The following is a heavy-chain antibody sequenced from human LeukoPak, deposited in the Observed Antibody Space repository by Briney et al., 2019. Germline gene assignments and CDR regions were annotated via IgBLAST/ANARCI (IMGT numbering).Heavy chain of an antibody. J-gene: IGHJ6*03. CDR3: ARADGYNRFYYYYMDV. V-gene: IGHV1-69*13. CDR1: GGTFSSYT. CDR2: IIPIFGTA. Sequence: ASVKVSCKASGGTFSSYTISWVRQAPGQGLEWMGRIIPIFGTANYAQKFQGRVTITADESTSTAYMELSSLRSEDTAVYYCARADGYNRFYYYYMDVWGKGTTVTVSS. D-gene: IGHD5-24*01.